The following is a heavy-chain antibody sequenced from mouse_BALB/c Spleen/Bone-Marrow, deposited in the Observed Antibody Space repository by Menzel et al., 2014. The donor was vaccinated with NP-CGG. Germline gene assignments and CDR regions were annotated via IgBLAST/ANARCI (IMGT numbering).Heavy chain of an antibody. J-gene: IGHJ3*01. D-gene: IGHD2-10*02. Sequence: EVQGVESGGGLVQRGDSLRLSCATSGFTFSDFYMEWVRQPPGKRLEWIAASRNKAKYYTTEYSASVKGRFIVSRDTSQSVLYLQMNALRAEDTAIYYCARDVGYGNYFVYWGQGTLVTVSA. CDR2: SRNKAKYYTT. V-gene: IGHV7-1*02. CDR1: GFTFSDFY. CDR3: ARDVGYGNYFVY.